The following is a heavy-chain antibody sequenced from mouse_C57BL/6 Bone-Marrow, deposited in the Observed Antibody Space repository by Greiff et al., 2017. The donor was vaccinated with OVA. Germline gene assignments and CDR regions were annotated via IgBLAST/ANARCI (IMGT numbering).Heavy chain of an antibody. V-gene: IGHV5-4*01. Sequence: EVKLMESGGGLVKPGGSLKLSCAASGFTFSSYAMSWVRQTPEKRLEWVATISDGGSYTYYPDNVKGRFTISRDNAKNNLYLQMSHLKSEDTAMYYCARERIYYDYTWFAYWGQGTLVTVSA. CDR3: ARERIYYDYTWFAY. D-gene: IGHD2-4*01. CDR2: ISDGGSYT. CDR1: GFTFSSYA. J-gene: IGHJ3*01.